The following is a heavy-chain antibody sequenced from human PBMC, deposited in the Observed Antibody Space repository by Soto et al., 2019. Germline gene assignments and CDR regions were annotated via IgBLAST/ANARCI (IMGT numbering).Heavy chain of an antibody. Sequence: GGSLRLSCAASGFAFSSYAMSWVRQAPGKGLEWVSAISASGGTTYYADSVKGRFTNSRDNSKNTLYLQMNSLRAEDTAVYYCAKRRATAGRIEFDYLGQGTLVTVS. J-gene: IGHJ4*02. CDR1: GFAFSSYA. CDR2: ISASGGTT. CDR3: AKRRATAGRIEFDY. D-gene: IGHD6-13*01. V-gene: IGHV3-23*01.